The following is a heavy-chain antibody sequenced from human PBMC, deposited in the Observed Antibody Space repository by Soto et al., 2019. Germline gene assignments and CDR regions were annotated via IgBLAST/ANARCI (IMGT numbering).Heavy chain of an antibody. CDR3: YGSGSYYPFDY. Sequence: PGGSLRLSCAASGFTFSSYLMSWVRQAPGKGLEWVANIKQDGSEKYYVDSVKGRFTISRDNAKNSLYLQMNSLRAEDTAVYYCYGSGSYYPFDYWGQGTLVTVSS. J-gene: IGHJ4*02. CDR1: GFTFSSYL. D-gene: IGHD3-10*01. V-gene: IGHV3-7*01. CDR2: IKQDGSEK.